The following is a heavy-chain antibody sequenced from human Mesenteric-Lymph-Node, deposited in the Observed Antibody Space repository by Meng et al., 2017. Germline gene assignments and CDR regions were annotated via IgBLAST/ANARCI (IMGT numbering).Heavy chain of an antibody. CDR2: ISYDGSNK. V-gene: IGHV3-30*19. J-gene: IGHJ4*02. D-gene: IGHD4-17*01. Sequence: GGSLRLSCAASGFTFSNYGMHWVRQAPGKGLEWVAVISYDGSNKYYADSVKGRFTISRDNSKNTLYLQMNSLRAEDTAVYYCARDLDNGDLGSFDYWGQGTLVTVSS. CDR1: GFTFSNYG. CDR3: ARDLDNGDLGSFDY.